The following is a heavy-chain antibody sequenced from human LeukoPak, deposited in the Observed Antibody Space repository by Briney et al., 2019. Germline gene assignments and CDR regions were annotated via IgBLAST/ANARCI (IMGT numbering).Heavy chain of an antibody. D-gene: IGHD4-11*01. Sequence: PSETLSLTCAVSGYSISSGYYWGWIRQPPGKGLEWIGNMYHSGITYYNASLKSRVTISVDTSNNQFSLKLNSVTAADTAVYYCARRCSNSYFDFWGQGTLVTASS. CDR1: GYSISSGYY. J-gene: IGHJ4*02. CDR3: ARRCSNSYFDF. CDR2: MYHSGIT. V-gene: IGHV4-38-2*01.